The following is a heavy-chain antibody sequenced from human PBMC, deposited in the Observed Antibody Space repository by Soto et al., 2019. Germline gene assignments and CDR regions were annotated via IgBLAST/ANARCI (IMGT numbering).Heavy chain of an antibody. CDR1: GGSISSGGYY. J-gene: IGHJ3*02. V-gene: IGHV4-31*03. Sequence: SETLSLTCTVSGGSISSGGYYWSWIRQHPGKGLEWIGYIYYSGSTYYNPSLKSRVTISVDTSKNQFSLKLSSVTAADTAVYYCARDQYFYDSSGYILGAFDIWGQGTMVTVSS. CDR2: IYYSGST. CDR3: ARDQYFYDSSGYILGAFDI. D-gene: IGHD3-22*01.